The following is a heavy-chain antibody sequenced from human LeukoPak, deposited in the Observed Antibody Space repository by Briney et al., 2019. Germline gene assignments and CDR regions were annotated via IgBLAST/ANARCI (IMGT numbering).Heavy chain of an antibody. CDR1: GSNFTSDW. Sequence: GASLQISCKTSGSNFTSDWIGWVRQLPGKGLEWMGNIYPADSDTRYSPSLQGHATISADKSTSIAYLQWSGLEASDTAIYFCARRGFHYDSSGYPVNWFDPWGQGTLVIVSS. CDR2: IYPADSDT. CDR3: ARRGFHYDSSGYPVNWFDP. J-gene: IGHJ5*02. D-gene: IGHD3-22*01. V-gene: IGHV5-51*01.